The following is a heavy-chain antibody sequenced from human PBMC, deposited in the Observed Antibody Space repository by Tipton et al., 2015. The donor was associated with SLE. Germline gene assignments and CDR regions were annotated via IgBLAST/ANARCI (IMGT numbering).Heavy chain of an antibody. CDR1: GFSFSSHA. D-gene: IGHD1-26*01. Sequence: SLRLSCAVSGFSFSSHAMHWVRQAPGKGLEWVAVVSYDGRNKYYADSVKGRLTISRENSKNTLYLQMNSLRIEDMAVYYCARETGGAFDIWGQGTMVTFSS. CDR2: VSYDGRNK. J-gene: IGHJ3*02. CDR3: ARETGGAFDI. V-gene: IGHV3-30*04.